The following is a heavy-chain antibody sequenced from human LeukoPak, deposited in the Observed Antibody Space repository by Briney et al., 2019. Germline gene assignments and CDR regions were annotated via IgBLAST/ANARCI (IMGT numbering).Heavy chain of an antibody. CDR3: ARHPDIAAAGLDY. CDR1: GGSISRYY. CDR2: IYYSGAT. D-gene: IGHD6-13*01. V-gene: IGHV4-59*08. J-gene: IGHJ4*02. Sequence: SETLSLTCTVSGGSISRYYWSWIRQSPGKGLEWIGCIYYSGATNYNPSLKSRVTISVDTSKNQFSLKLTSVTAADTAVYYCARHPDIAAAGLDYWGQGTLVTVSS.